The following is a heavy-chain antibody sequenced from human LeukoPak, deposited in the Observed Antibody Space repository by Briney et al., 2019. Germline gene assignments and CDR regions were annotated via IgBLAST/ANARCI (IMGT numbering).Heavy chain of an antibody. Sequence: GGSLRLSCVASGFTFSSYGMHWVRQAPGKGLEWVAFIRYDGSNKYYADSVKGRFTISRDNSKNTLYLQMGSLRAEDMAVYYCARDRGIYSGSYLFDYWGQGTLVTVSS. CDR3: ARDRGIYSGSYLFDY. CDR2: IRYDGSNK. CDR1: GFTFSSYG. J-gene: IGHJ4*02. V-gene: IGHV3-30*02. D-gene: IGHD1-26*01.